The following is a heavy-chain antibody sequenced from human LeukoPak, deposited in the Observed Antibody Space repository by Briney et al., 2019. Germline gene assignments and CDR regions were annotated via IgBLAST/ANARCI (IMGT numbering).Heavy chain of an antibody. CDR3: ARATRYYYGMDV. V-gene: IGHV1-3*01. J-gene: IGHJ6*02. CDR2: INAGNGNT. CDR1: GYTFTSYA. Sequence: GASVKVSCKASGYTFTSYAMHWVRRASGQRLEWMGWINAGNGNTKYSQKFQGRVTITRDTSASTAYMELSSLRSEDTAVYYCARATRYYYGMDVWGQGTTVTVSS.